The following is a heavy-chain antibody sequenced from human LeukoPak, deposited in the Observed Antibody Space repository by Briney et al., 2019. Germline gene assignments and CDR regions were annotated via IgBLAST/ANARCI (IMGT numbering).Heavy chain of an antibody. J-gene: IGHJ5*02. CDR3: ATASQLGSYNWFDP. V-gene: IGHV4-34*01. Sequence: SETLSLTCADYGASFSKSYWSWIRQPPGKGLEWIGEIDHTRNTKYNPSLKGRVTISLDTSKNQFSLDLTSVTATDTAVYYCATASQLGSYNWFDPWGQGTLVTVSS. D-gene: IGHD1-1*01. CDR2: IDHTRNT. CDR1: GASFSKSY.